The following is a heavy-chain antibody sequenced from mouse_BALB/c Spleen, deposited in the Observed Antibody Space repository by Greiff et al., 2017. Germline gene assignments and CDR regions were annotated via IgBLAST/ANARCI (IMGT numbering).Heavy chain of an antibody. J-gene: IGHJ4*01. V-gene: IGHV5-17*02. CDR2: ISSGSSTI. Sequence: EVQRVESGGGLVQPGGSRKLSCAASGFTFSSFGMHWVRQAPEKGLEWVAYISSGSSTIYYADTVKGRFTISRDNPKNTLFLQMTSLRSEDTAMYYCAREVRRLYYAMDYWGQGTSVTVSS. CDR1: GFTFSSFG. CDR3: AREVRRLYYAMDY. D-gene: IGHD2-14*01.